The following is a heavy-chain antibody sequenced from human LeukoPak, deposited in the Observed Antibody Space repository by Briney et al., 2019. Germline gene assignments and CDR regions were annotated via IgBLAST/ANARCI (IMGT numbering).Heavy chain of an antibody. D-gene: IGHD3-3*01. Sequence: SETLSLTCAVSGGSISSGGYSWSWIRQPPGKGLEWIGYIYHSGSTYYNPTLKSRVTISVDRSKNQFSLKLSSVTAADTAVYYCARHGTVDYDFWSGYYLFDYWGQGTLVTVSS. CDR1: GGSISSGGYS. CDR2: IYHSGST. CDR3: ARHGTVDYDFWSGYYLFDY. J-gene: IGHJ4*02. V-gene: IGHV4-30-2*01.